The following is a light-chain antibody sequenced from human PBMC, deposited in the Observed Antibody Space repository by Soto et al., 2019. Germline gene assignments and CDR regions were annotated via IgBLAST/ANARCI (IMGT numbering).Light chain of an antibody. CDR2: GAS. Sequence: ETMMTQSPDTLSVSLGERATLSCRASQSVSSNLAWYQQKPGQAPRLLIYGASTRATGIPARFSGSGSGTEFTLTISSLQSEDFAVYYCQQYNNWPRTFGQGTKVDIK. V-gene: IGKV3-15*01. J-gene: IGKJ1*01. CDR1: QSVSSN. CDR3: QQYNNWPRT.